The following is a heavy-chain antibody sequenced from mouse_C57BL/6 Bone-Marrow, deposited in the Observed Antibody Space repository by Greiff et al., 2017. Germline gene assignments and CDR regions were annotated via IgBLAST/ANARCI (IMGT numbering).Heavy chain of an antibody. J-gene: IGHJ2*01. CDR3: ARSRYYGSSPYYFDC. CDR2: IHPDSGST. D-gene: IGHD1-1*01. Sequence: QVQLQQPGAELVKPGASVKLSCKASGYTFTSYWMHWVKQRPGQGLEWIGMIHPDSGSTNYNEKFKSKATLTVDKSSSTAYMQLSSLTSEDSAVYYCARSRYYGSSPYYFDCWGQGTTLTVSS. V-gene: IGHV1-64*01. CDR1: GYTFTSYW.